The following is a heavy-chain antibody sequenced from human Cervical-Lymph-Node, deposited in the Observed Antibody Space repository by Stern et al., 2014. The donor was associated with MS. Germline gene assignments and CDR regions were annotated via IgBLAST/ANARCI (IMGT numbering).Heavy chain of an antibody. V-gene: IGHV3-74*02. J-gene: IGHJ3*02. CDR2: INSDESST. CDR1: GFTFSTYW. CDR3: ARGVMVAATYAYDI. D-gene: IGHD2-15*01. Sequence: AQLVESGGGLVQPGGSLRLSCAASGFTFSTYWLHWVRQAPGKGLVWVSRINSDESSTTYADSVKGRFSISRDNDKNTLYLQMNSLRAEDTAVYYCARGVMVAATYAYDIWGQGTMVTISS.